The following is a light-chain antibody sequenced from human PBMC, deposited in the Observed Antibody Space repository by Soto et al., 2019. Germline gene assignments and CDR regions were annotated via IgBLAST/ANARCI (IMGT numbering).Light chain of an antibody. CDR2: GAC. J-gene: IGKJ4*02. V-gene: IGKV3-11*01. Sequence: TQTPATLPVSEVKRARLSCLASQSVSCKLAWYQQKPGQARRLLIYGACTRATGIPARFSGSGSGTDFTLTIRSLEPEYFAVYYCQHRSNCPGTFGGGTKVDI. CDR3: QHRSNCPGT. CDR1: QSVSCK.